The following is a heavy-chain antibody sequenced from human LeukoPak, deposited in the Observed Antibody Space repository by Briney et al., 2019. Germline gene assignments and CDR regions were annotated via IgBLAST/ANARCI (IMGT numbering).Heavy chain of an antibody. V-gene: IGHV3-7*01. CDR3: AGESSTSSSFDY. J-gene: IGHJ4*02. CDR1: GFTLSSYA. Sequence: GGSLRLSCAASGFTLSSYAMSWVRQAPGKGLEWVANIKQDGSEKYYVDSVKGRFTISRDNAKNSLYLQMNSLRAEDTAVYYCAGESSTSSSFDYWGQGTLVTVSS. D-gene: IGHD2-2*01. CDR2: IKQDGSEK.